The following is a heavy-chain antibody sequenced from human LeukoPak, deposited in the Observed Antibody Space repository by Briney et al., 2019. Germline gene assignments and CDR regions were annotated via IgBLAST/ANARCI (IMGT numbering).Heavy chain of an antibody. V-gene: IGHV3-23*01. J-gene: IGHJ4*02. CDR2: LSSSGGST. CDR3: AKEIYASSGYSNFDY. Sequence: PGGSLRLSCAASGFTFSNYGMNWVRQAPGKGLEWVSALSSSGGSTYYADSVKGRFTISRDNSKNMLFLQVNSLSAEDTAVYFCAKEIYASSGYSNFDYWGQGTLVTVSS. CDR1: GFTFSNYG. D-gene: IGHD3-22*01.